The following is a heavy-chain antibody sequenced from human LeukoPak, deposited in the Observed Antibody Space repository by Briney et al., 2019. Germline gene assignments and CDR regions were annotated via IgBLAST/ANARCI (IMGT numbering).Heavy chain of an antibody. Sequence: GGSLRLSCAASGFTFSTYAMNWVRQAPGKGLEWVSAISGSSGSTYYADSVKGRFTITRDNSKNTLYLQINSLRAEDTAVYYCAKETASDFGGAVDYWGQGTLVTVSS. D-gene: IGHD3-10*01. CDR2: ISGSSGST. V-gene: IGHV3-23*01. J-gene: IGHJ4*02. CDR3: AKETASDFGGAVDY. CDR1: GFTFSTYA.